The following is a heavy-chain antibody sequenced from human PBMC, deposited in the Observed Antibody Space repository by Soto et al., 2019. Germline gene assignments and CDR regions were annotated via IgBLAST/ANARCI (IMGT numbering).Heavy chain of an antibody. CDR2: IYSGGST. J-gene: IGHJ3*01. D-gene: IGHD6-13*01. V-gene: IGHV3-53*01. CDR3: ARARGPGMAADAFDF. CDR1: GFTVSSNY. Sequence: GGSLRLSCAASGFTVSSNYMSWVRQAPGKGLEWVSVIYSGGSTYYADSVKGRFNITRDNSKNTLYLQMNSQRAEGTAVYSCARARGPGMAADAFDFWGQGTMVTVSS.